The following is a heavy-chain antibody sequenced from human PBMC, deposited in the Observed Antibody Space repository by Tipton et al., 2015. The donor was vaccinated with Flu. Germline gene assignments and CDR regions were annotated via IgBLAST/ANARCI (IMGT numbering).Heavy chain of an antibody. Sequence: VQLVQSGGGLIQPGGSLRLSCAASGFTFSIYAMSWVRQAPGKGLEWVSSISGGGGKTYFADSVKGRFTISRDNFKNTLFLQMNSLRAEDTALYYCAKVIPELVAGLDYWGQGTLVTVSS. J-gene: IGHJ4*02. D-gene: IGHD6-19*01. CDR2: ISGGGGKT. V-gene: IGHV3-23*04. CDR1: GFTFSIYA. CDR3: AKVIPELVAGLDY.